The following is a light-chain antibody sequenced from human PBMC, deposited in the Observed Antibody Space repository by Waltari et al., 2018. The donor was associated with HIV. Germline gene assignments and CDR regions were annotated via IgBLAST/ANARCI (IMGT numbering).Light chain of an antibody. J-gene: IGLJ2*01. CDR3: QAWDTGTAS. CDR2: QDN. V-gene: IGLV3-1*01. CDR1: HLAPKY. Sequence: SYDLTQPPSVSLSPGQTASITCSGDHLAPKYVFWYPQKPGQSPVLVIYQDNKRPSGIPERFSGSNSGNTATLTISGTQAMDEADYYCQAWDTGTASFGGGTRLTVL.